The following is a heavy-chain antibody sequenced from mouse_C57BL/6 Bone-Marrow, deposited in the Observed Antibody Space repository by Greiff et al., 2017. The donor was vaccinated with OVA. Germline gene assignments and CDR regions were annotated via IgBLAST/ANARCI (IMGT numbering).Heavy chain of an antibody. J-gene: IGHJ1*03. Sequence: VQLQQSGPELVKPGASVKISCKASGYSFTDYNMTWVKQSNGKSLEWIGVINPNYGTTSYNQKFKGKATLTVDQSSSTAYLQLNSLTSEDSAVYYCAFYYCSSYRYFDVWGTGTTVTVSS. CDR2: INPNYGTT. V-gene: IGHV1-39*01. CDR3: AFYYCSSYRYFDV. CDR1: GYSFTDYN. D-gene: IGHD1-1*01.